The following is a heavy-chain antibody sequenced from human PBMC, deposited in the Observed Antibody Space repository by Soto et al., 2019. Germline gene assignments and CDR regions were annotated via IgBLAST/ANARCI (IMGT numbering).Heavy chain of an antibody. J-gene: IGHJ6*02. CDR3: ARGRPWIVGATEGPFYGMDV. V-gene: IGHV1-69*01. Sequence: QVQLVQSGAEVKKPGSSVKVSCKASGGTFSSYAISWVRQAPGQGLEWMGGIIPIFGTANYAQKSQGRVTITADESTSTAYMELSSLRSEDTAVYYCARGRPWIVGATEGPFYGMDVWGQGTTVTVSS. CDR2: IIPIFGTA. D-gene: IGHD1-26*01. CDR1: GGTFSSYA.